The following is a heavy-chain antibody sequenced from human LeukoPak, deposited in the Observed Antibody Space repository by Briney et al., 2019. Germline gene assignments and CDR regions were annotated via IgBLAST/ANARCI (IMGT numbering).Heavy chain of an antibody. V-gene: IGHV4-39*07. D-gene: IGHD2-15*01. Sequence: SETLSLTCTVSGDSISSSSYYWGWIRQPPGKGLEWIGSIYYSGSTYYNPSLKSRVTISVDTSKNQFSLKLSSVTAADTAVYYCARDYPAASFDYWGQGTLVTVSS. J-gene: IGHJ4*02. CDR2: IYYSGST. CDR1: GDSISSSSYY. CDR3: ARDYPAASFDY.